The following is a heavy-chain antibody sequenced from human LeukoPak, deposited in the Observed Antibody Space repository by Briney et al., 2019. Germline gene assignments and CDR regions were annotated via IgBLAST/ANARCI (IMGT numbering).Heavy chain of an antibody. J-gene: IGHJ5*02. V-gene: IGHV1-18*01. CDR3: ARDKGSSGWYRHRNWFDP. CDR1: GYTLTSYG. Sequence: GASVKVSCKASGYTLTSYGISWVRQAPGQGLEWMGWISAYNGNTNYAQKLQGRVTMTTDTSTSTAYMELRSLRSDDTAVYYCARDKGSSGWYRHRNWFDPWGQGTLVTVSS. D-gene: IGHD6-19*01. CDR2: ISAYNGNT.